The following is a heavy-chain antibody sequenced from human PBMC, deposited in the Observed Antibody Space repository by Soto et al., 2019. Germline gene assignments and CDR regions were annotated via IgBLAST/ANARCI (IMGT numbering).Heavy chain of an antibody. CDR1: GFTFSSYA. D-gene: IGHD3-3*01. V-gene: IGHV3-23*01. CDR2: ISGSGGST. Sequence: EVQLLESGGGLVQPGGSLRLSCAASGFTFSSYAMSWVRQAPGKGLEWVSAISGSGGSTYYADSVKGRFTISRDNSKNTLYLQMYSLRAEDTAVYYCAKDSTITIFGVVTDDAFDIWGQGTMVTVSS. CDR3: AKDSTITIFGVVTDDAFDI. J-gene: IGHJ3*02.